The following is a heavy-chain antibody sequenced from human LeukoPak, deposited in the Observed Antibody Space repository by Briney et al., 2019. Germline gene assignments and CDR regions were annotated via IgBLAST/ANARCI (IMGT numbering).Heavy chain of an antibody. D-gene: IGHD2-15*01. V-gene: IGHV1-69*13. Sequence: GASVKVSCKASGGTFSSYAISWVRQAPGQGLEWMGGIIPIFGTANYAQKFQGRVTITADESTSTAYMELSSLRSEDTAVYYCARDTARGVVAEYNPLGYWGQGTLVTVSS. CDR3: ARDTARGVVAEYNPLGY. CDR1: GGTFSSYA. J-gene: IGHJ4*02. CDR2: IIPIFGTA.